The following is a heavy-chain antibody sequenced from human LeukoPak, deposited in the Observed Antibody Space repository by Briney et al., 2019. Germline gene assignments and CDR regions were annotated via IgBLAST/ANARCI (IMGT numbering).Heavy chain of an antibody. J-gene: IGHJ4*02. V-gene: IGHV3-23*01. CDR3: AKSPTNIAAAGGFDY. CDR2: ISGSGGST. CDR1: GGSFSGYY. Sequence: PSETLSLTCAVYGGSFSGYYWSWIRQPPGKGLEWVSVISGSGGSTYYADSVKGRFTISRDNSKNTLYLQMNSLRAEDTAVYYCAKSPTNIAAAGGFDYWGQGTLVTVSS. D-gene: IGHD6-13*01.